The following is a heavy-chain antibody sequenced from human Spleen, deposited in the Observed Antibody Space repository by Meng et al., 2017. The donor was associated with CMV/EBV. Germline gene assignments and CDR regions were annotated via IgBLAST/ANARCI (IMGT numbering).Heavy chain of an antibody. CDR3: AREGDGNNLFWFDP. Sequence: ASGGTFITYGINWVRQAPGQGLEWMGSIIPTVDITNYAQRFQGRLTISVDISANTVYMDLSSLRSEDTAVYYCAREGDGNNLFWFDPWGQGTLVTVSS. D-gene: IGHD5-24*01. CDR1: GGTFITYG. J-gene: IGHJ5*02. V-gene: IGHV1-69*04. CDR2: IIPTVDIT.